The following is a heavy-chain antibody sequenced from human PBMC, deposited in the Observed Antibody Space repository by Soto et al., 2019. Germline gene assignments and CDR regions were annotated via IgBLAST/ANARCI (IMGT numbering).Heavy chain of an antibody. V-gene: IGHV3-30*18. CDR2: ISYDGSNK. J-gene: IGHJ4*02. CDR3: AKDYPNVVEVGGVFDY. D-gene: IGHD2-2*01. CDR1: GFTFSSYG. Sequence: QVQLVESGGGVVQPGRSLRLSCAASGFTFSSYGMHWVRQAPGKGLEWVAAISYDGSNKYYADSVKGRFTISRDNSKNTLYLQMNSLRAEDTAAYYCAKDYPNVVEVGGVFDYWGQGTLVTVSS.